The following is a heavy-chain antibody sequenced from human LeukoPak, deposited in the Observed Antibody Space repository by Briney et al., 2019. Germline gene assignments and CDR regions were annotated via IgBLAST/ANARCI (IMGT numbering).Heavy chain of an antibody. CDR1: GFIFSTYG. Sequence: GGSLRLSCGASGFIFSTYGMHWVRQAPGKGLEWVSYISSSGSTIYYADSVKGRFTISRDNAKNSLYLQMNSLRAGGTAVYYCAELGITMIGGVWGKGTTVTISS. CDR2: ISSSGSTI. V-gene: IGHV3-48*04. CDR3: AELGITMIGGV. D-gene: IGHD3-10*02. J-gene: IGHJ6*04.